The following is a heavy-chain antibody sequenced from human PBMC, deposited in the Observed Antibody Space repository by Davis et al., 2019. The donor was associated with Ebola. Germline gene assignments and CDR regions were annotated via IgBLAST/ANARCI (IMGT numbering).Heavy chain of an antibody. CDR1: GGTFSSYA. V-gene: IGHV1-69*05. CDR2: IIPIFGTA. D-gene: IGHD3-10*01. CDR3: ARGGPGMTLNYMDV. J-gene: IGHJ6*03. Sequence: SVKVSCKASGGTFSSYAISWVRQAPGQGLEWMGGIIPIFGTANYAQKFQGRVTITRDTSASTAYMELSSLRSEDTAVYYCARGGPGMTLNYMDVWGKGTTVTVSS.